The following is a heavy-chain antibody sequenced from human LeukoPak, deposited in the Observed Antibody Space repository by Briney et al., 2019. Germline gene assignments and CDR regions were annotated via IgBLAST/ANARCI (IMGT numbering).Heavy chain of an antibody. D-gene: IGHD1-26*01. J-gene: IGHJ6*02. V-gene: IGHV3-23*01. CDR3: AKDQFGVEGATTRSSYGMDV. CDR1: GFTFSSYA. Sequence: GGSLRLSCAASGFTFSSYAMSWVRQAPGKGLEWVSAISGSGGSTYYADSVKGRFTIARDNSKNTLYLQMNSLRAEDTAVYYCAKDQFGVEGATTRSSYGMDVWGQGTTVTVSS. CDR2: ISGSGGST.